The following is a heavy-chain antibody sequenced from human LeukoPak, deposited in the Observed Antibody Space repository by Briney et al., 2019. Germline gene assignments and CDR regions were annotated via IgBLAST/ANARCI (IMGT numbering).Heavy chain of an antibody. J-gene: IGHJ4*02. CDR2: IKEDGSTK. Sequence: GGSLRLSCVASRFAFSSYWMAWVRQAPGKGLEWVANIKEDGSTKSYVDSVKGPLTISRDNAKNSLYLQLNSLRAEDTAVYYCARDYYGSGSYFDYWGQGALGTVSS. CDR3: ARDYYGSGSYFDY. V-gene: IGHV3-7*05. D-gene: IGHD3-10*01. CDR1: RFAFSSYW.